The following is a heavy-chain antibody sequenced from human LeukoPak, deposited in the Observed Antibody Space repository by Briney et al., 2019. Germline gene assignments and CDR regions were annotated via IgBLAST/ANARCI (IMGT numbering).Heavy chain of an antibody. CDR3: ARDQFIVVVPAAVLDY. Sequence: QPGRSLRLSCAASGFTFSSYAMHWVRQAPGKGLEWVAVISYDGSNKYYADSVKGRFTISRDNSKNTLYLQMNSLRAEDTAVYYCARDQFIVVVPAAVLDYWGQGTLVTVSS. CDR2: ISYDGSNK. D-gene: IGHD2-2*01. CDR1: GFTFSSYA. J-gene: IGHJ4*02. V-gene: IGHV3-30*04.